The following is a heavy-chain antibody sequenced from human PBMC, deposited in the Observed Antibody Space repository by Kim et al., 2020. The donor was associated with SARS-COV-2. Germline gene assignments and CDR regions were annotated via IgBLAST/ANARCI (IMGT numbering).Heavy chain of an antibody. J-gene: IGHJ4*02. V-gene: IGHV1-3*01. D-gene: IGHD4-4*01. CDR1: GYTFKSYP. CDR3: ARDMNPTVYDY. Sequence: ASVKVSCKASGYTFKSYPIHWVRQAPGQGLEWMGWVNAANDETKYSQKFQGRVTITRDTSANTAYMDLRSLTFEDTAIYYCARDMNPTVYDYWGQGTLVT. CDR2: VNAANDET.